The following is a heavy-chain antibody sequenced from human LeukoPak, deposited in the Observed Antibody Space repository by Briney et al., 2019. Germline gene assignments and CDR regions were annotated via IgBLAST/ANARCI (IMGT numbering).Heavy chain of an antibody. CDR1: GFTFSRYW. D-gene: IGHD3-10*01. J-gene: IGHJ4*02. Sequence: PGGSLRLSCAASGFTFSRYWMSWVRQAPGKGLERVANIRQDGGDEYYVDSVKGRFTVSRDNAESSLYLQMNSLRAEDTAVYYCARYYGSTDGTYYYDFWGQGALVTVSS. V-gene: IGHV3-7*02. CDR2: IRQDGGDE. CDR3: ARYYGSTDGTYYYDF.